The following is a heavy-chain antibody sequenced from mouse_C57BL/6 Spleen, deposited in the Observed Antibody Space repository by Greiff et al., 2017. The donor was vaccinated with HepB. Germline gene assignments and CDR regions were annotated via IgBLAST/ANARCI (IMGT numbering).Heavy chain of an antibody. D-gene: IGHD1-1*01. CDR3: ARDYYGSSDYWYFDV. CDR1: GYAFSSSW. CDR2: IYPGDGDT. J-gene: IGHJ1*03. V-gene: IGHV1-82*01. Sequence: QVQLKESGPELVKPGASVKISCKASGYAFSSSWMNWVKQRPGKGLEWIGRIYPGDGDTNYNGKFKGKATLTADKSSSTAYMQLSSLTSEDSAVYFCARDYYGSSDYWYFDVWGTGTTVTVSS.